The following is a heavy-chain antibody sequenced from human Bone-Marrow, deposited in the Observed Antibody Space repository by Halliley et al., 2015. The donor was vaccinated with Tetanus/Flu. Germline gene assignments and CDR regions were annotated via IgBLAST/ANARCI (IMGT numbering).Heavy chain of an antibody. D-gene: IGHD3-16*02. CDR3: ARAHRDNVAGSYRRGIAFGD. J-gene: IGHJ3*01. V-gene: IGHV4-31*01. CDR2: IYYTGST. Sequence: TLSLTCTVSGGSISSGYYWSWLRHLPGKGLEWIGYIYYTGSTYYNPSLKSLISISVDTSQNHFSLNFNSVTAADSAVYYCARAHRDNVAGSYRRGIAFGDWGQGIMITFST. CDR1: GGSISSGYY.